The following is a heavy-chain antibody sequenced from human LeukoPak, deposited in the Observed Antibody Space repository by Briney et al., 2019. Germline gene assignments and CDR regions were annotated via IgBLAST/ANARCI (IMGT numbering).Heavy chain of an antibody. CDR2: INHSGST. V-gene: IGHV4-34*01. J-gene: IGHJ4*02. Sequence: SETLSLTCAVYGGSFSGYYWSWIRQPPGKGLEWIGEINHSGSTNHNPSLKSRVTISVDTSKNQFSLKLSSVTAADTAVYYCARGSPGNLFDYWGQGTLVTVSS. CDR3: ARGSPGNLFDY. CDR1: GGSFSGYY.